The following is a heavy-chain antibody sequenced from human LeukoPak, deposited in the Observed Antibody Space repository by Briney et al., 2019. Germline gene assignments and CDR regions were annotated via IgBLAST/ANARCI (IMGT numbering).Heavy chain of an antibody. CDR1: EFTFSNHW. CDR3: ARGRCIDPSCVEYFQL. CDR2: INGDGSIT. V-gene: IGHV3-74*01. J-gene: IGHJ1*01. D-gene: IGHD2-2*01. Sequence: GGSLRLSCSASEFTFSNHWMHWARPATGKGLVWVARINGDGSITNYAESVKGRFTTARDNDKNTLFLHMNSLRGEDAAMYYCARGRCIDPSCVEYFQLGGEGTLVSVSS.